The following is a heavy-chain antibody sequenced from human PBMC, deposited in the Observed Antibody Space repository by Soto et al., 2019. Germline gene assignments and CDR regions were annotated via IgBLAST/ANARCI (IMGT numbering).Heavy chain of an antibody. Sequence: QVQLQESGPGLVKPSGTLSLTCAVSGGSISSSNWLSWVRQPPGKGLEWIGEIYYSGSTNYNPSLKRRVTISVDKSKNQFSLKLSSVTAADTAVYYCARLGTTMTNGDVWGQGTTVTVSS. J-gene: IGHJ6*02. CDR1: GGSISSSNW. V-gene: IGHV4-4*02. CDR3: ARLGTTMTNGDV. D-gene: IGHD4-17*01. CDR2: IYYSGST.